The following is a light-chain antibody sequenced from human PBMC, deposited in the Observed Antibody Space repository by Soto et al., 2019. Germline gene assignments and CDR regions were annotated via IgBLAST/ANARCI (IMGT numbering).Light chain of an antibody. CDR1: QSVSSSY. J-gene: IGKJ1*01. CDR3: KQYVGSPGT. Sequence: EIVLTQSPGTLSLSPGERATLSCRASQSVSSSYLAWYQQKPGQAPRLLIYGAPSRATGIPDRFSDSGSGTYFTLTNSRLEPEDFTVYSTKQYVGSPGTFGKETKVQIK. CDR2: GAP. V-gene: IGKV3-20*01.